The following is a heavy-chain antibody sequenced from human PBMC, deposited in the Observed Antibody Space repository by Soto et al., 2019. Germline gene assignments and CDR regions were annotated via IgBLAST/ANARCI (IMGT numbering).Heavy chain of an antibody. V-gene: IGHV3-23*01. J-gene: IGHJ4*02. CDR1: GFTFSSYA. Sequence: EVQLLESGGGLVQPGGSLRLSCAASGFTFSSYAMSWVRQAPGKGLEWVSAISGSGGSTYYADSVKGRITISRDNSKNTLYLQMNSLRAEDTAVYYCAPSPWRTIPSGSYADWGQGTLVTVSS. CDR3: APSPWRTIPSGSYAD. D-gene: IGHD1-26*01. CDR2: ISGSGGST.